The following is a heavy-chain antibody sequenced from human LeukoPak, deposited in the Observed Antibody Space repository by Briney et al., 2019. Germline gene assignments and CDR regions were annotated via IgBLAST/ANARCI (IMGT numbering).Heavy chain of an antibody. J-gene: IGHJ4*02. Sequence: GGSLRLSCAASGFTFSSSWVHWVRQAPGKGLMGVARINSDGSTIDYADSVKGRFSISRDNAKNTLYLQMNSLRVEDTAVYYCARAGYYRFDYWGQGTLVTVSS. CDR2: INSDGSTI. CDR1: GFTFSSSW. CDR3: ARAGYYRFDY. D-gene: IGHD2/OR15-2a*01. V-gene: IGHV3-74*01.